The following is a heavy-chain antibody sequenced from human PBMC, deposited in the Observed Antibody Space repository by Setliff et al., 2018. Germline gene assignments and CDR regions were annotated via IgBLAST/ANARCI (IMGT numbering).Heavy chain of an antibody. CDR3: AKDVGLGSGWSYFDY. Sequence: GESLKISCAASGFTFSRNGMHWVRQAPGKGLEWVAGTWYDGTTKYYADSVKGRFTISRDNSRNTLYLQMDSLRADDTAVYFCAKDVGLGSGWSYFDYWGQGALVTGSS. CDR2: TWYDGTTK. CDR1: GFTFSRNG. J-gene: IGHJ4*02. D-gene: IGHD6-19*01. V-gene: IGHV3-33*06.